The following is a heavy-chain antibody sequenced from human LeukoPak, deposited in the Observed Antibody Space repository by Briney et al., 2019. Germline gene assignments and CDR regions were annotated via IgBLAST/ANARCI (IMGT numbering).Heavy chain of an antibody. CDR1: GFTFSSYS. J-gene: IGHJ6*03. Sequence: GGSLRLSCAASGFTFSSYSMNWVRQAPGKGLEWVSSISSSSSYIYYADSVKGRLTISRDNAKNSLYLQMNSLRAEDTAVYYCAREEKYMVRGSYYMDVWGKGTTVTISS. D-gene: IGHD3-10*01. V-gene: IGHV3-21*01. CDR2: ISSSSSYI. CDR3: AREEKYMVRGSYYMDV.